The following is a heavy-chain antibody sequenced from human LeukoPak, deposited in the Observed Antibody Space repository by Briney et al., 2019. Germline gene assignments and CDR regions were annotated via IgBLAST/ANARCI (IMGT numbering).Heavy chain of an antibody. V-gene: IGHV3-11*01. Sequence: GGSLRLSCAASRFTFSDYYMSWIRQAPGHGLECVSYISSSGSTKYYADSVKGRFTISRDNAKNSLYLQMNSLRAEDTAVYYCARGVGYCSGGSCHNNWFDPWGQGTLVTVSS. CDR3: ARGVGYCSGGSCHNNWFDP. D-gene: IGHD2-15*01. CDR2: ISSSGSTK. J-gene: IGHJ5*02. CDR1: RFTFSDYY.